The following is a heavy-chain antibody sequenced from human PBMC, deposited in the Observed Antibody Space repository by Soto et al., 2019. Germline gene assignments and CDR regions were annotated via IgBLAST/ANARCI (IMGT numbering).Heavy chain of an antibody. CDR3: ARDPSDYRPFDI. V-gene: IGHV3-21*01. Sequence: PGGSLRLSCAASGFTFSSYSMNWVRQAPGKGLEWVSSISSSSSYIYYADSVKGRFTISRDNAKNSLYLQMNSLRAEDTAVYYCARDPSDYRPFDIWGQGTMVTVS. J-gene: IGHJ3*02. D-gene: IGHD4-4*01. CDR2: ISSSSSYI. CDR1: GFTFSSYS.